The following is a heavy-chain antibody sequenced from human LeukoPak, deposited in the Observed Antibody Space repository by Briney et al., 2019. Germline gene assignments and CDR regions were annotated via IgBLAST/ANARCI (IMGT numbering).Heavy chain of an antibody. V-gene: IGHV3-7*05. CDR3: ARLVVAIIAGLDV. Sequence: GGSLRLSCAASGFTFSRYWMSSVRQGPGKGLEWVARIKEDGSEKDYVDSVKGRFTISRDNAKNSLYLQMNSLRAEDTAVYYCARLVVAIIAGLDVWGQGTTVTVSS. CDR2: IKEDGSEK. J-gene: IGHJ6*02. CDR1: GFTFSRYW. D-gene: IGHD2-15*01.